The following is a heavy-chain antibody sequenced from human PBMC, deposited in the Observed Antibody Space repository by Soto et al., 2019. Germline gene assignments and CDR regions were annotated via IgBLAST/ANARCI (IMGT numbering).Heavy chain of an antibody. V-gene: IGHV4-59*01. D-gene: IGHD1-1*01. CDR3: ARSTTGTTYWFDP. J-gene: IGHJ5*02. Sequence: QVQLQESGPGLVKPSETLSLTCTVSGGSISSYYWNWIRQPPGKGLEWIGYIYYSGSGSTNYNPSLKRRVTISIDTSKNQFSLKLSSVTAADTAVYYCARSTTGTTYWFDPWGQGTLVTVSS. CDR1: GGSISSYY. CDR2: IYYSGSGST.